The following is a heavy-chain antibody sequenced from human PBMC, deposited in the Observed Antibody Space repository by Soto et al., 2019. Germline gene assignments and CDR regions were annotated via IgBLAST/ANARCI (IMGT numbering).Heavy chain of an antibody. CDR1: GFAFSQYW. V-gene: IGHV3-7*01. CDR3: ARDMGLSGYSSEFVY. J-gene: IGHJ4*02. Sequence: EVQFVESGGDLVQPGGSLRLSCAASGFAFSQYWINWVRQSPGKGLEWVAIMNQDGSKRYYGASVMGRFTISRDNVKNSLYMQMNSLRDDDTAVYSCARDMGLSGYSSEFVYWGLGTRVTVTS. CDR2: MNQDGSKR. D-gene: IGHD5-12*01.